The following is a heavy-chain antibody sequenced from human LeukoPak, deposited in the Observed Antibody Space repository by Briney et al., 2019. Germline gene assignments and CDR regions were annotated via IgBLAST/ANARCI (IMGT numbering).Heavy chain of an antibody. D-gene: IGHD6-13*01. J-gene: IGHJ4*02. Sequence: GGSLRLSCAASGLTFGHYWMTWVRQAPGKGLEWVANINTDGSAIFYADSVKGRFTISRENVKNSLSLQMNSLRVEDTAVYYCARTDDSAAGPFWGQGTLVAVSS. CDR3: ARTDDSAAGPF. CDR2: INTDGSAI. CDR1: GLTFGHYW. V-gene: IGHV3-7*01.